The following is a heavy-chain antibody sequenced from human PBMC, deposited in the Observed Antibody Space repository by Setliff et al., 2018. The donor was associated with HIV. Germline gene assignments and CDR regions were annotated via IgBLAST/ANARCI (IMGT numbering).Heavy chain of an antibody. J-gene: IGHJ3*02. CDR2: INHSGST. CDR1: GGSFSGFY. D-gene: IGHD3-22*01. CDR3: ARGPNYYDSSGYSRTMAFDI. V-gene: IGHV4-34*01. Sequence: SETLSLTCAVYGGSFSGFYWSWIRQPPGKGLEWIGEINHSGSTNYNPSLKSRITISVDTSKNQFSLKLSSVTAADTAVYYCARGPNYYDSSGYSRTMAFDIWGQGTMVTVSS.